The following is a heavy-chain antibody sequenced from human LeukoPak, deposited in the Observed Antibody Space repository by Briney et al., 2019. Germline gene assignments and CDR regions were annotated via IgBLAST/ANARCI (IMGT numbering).Heavy chain of an antibody. CDR3: AREDDSSGYYDD. J-gene: IGHJ4*02. Sequence: GESLKISCKGSGYSFTNYWIGWARQMPGKGLEWMGILYAGHSDTAYSPSFQGQVTISADKSISTAYLQWSSLKASDTAMYYCAREDDSSGYYDDWGQGTLVTVSS. CDR1: GYSFTNYW. CDR2: LYAGHSDT. D-gene: IGHD3-22*01. V-gene: IGHV5-51*01.